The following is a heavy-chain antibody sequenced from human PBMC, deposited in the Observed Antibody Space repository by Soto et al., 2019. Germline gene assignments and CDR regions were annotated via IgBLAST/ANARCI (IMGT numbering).Heavy chain of an antibody. Sequence: ASVKVSCKASGYTFTSYAMHWVRQAPGQRLEWMGWINADNGNTNYSQKLQGRVTMTRDTSTSTAYTELRSLRSDDTAVYYCARAPDGVYWFDPWGQGTLVTVSS. CDR2: INADNGNT. J-gene: IGHJ5*02. CDR1: GYTFTSYA. CDR3: ARAPDGVYWFDP. V-gene: IGHV1-3*01. D-gene: IGHD3-10*01.